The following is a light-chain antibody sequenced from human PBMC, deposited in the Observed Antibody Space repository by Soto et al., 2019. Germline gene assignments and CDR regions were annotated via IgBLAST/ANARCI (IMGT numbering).Light chain of an antibody. CDR2: EVS. CDR1: SSDVGGYNY. J-gene: IGLJ3*02. CDR3: SSYAGSNNWVFGGNNWV. V-gene: IGLV2-8*01. Sequence: QSALTQPPSASGSPGQSVTISCTGTSSDVGGYNYVSWYQQHPGKAPKLIIYEVSKRPSGVPDRFSGSKSGNTASLTVSGLQAEDEADYYCSSYAGSNNWVFGGNNWVFGGGTKLTVL.